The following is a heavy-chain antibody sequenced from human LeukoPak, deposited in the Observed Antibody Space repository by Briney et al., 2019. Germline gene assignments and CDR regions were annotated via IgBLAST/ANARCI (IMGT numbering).Heavy chain of an antibody. D-gene: IGHD4-17*01. J-gene: IGHJ4*02. CDR2: IRYDGSNK. CDR1: GFTFSSYG. V-gene: IGHV3-30*02. Sequence: GRSLRLSCAASGFTFSSYGMHWVRQAPGKGLEWVSFIRYDGSNKYYADSVKGRFTISRDNSKNTLYLKMNSLRAEDTAVYYCAGFRWTTTSVDYWGQGTLVTVSS. CDR3: AGFRWTTTSVDY.